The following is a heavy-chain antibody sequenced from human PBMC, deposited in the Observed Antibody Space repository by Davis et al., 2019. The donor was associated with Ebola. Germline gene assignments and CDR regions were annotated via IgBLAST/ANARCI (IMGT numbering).Heavy chain of an antibody. D-gene: IGHD2-15*01. V-gene: IGHV1-46*01. CDR3: ARGGEDIVVVVAANDAFDI. CDR2: INPSGGST. CDR1: GYTFTSYY. J-gene: IGHJ3*02. Sequence: AASVKVSCKASGYTFTSYYMHWVRQAPGQGLEWMGIINPSGGSTSYAQKLQGRVTMTTDTSTSTAYMELRSLRSDDTAVYYCARGGEDIVVVVAANDAFDIWGQGTMVTVSS.